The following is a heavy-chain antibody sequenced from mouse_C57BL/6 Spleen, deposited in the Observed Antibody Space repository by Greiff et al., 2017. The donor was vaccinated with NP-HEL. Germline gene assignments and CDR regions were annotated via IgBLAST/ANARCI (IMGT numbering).Heavy chain of an antibody. CDR1: GYTFTDYN. CDR3: ARSDYGSSYDWYFDV. J-gene: IGHJ1*03. D-gene: IGHD1-1*01. Sequence: VQLQQSGPELVKPGASVKMSCKASGYTFTDYNMHWVKQSHGKSLEWIGYINPNNGGTSYNQKFKGKATLTVDKPSSTAYMQLSSLTSEDSAVYYCARSDYGSSYDWYFDVWGTGTTVTVSS. V-gene: IGHV1-22*01. CDR2: INPNNGGT.